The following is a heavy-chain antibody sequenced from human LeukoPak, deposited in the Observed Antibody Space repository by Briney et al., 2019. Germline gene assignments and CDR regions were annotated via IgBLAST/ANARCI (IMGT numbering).Heavy chain of an antibody. CDR3: ASNTIMYNWKDDAFDI. D-gene: IGHD1-1*01. CDR2: IYYSGST. CDR1: GGSISSVSYY. J-gene: IGHJ3*02. Sequence: PSQTLSLTCTVSGGSISSVSYYWSWIRQPPGKGLEWVGYIYYSGSTNYNPSLQSRVTIAVDTSKNQFSLKLNSVPAAHTAVYSCASNTIMYNWKDDAFDIWGQGTMVTVSS. V-gene: IGHV4-61*01.